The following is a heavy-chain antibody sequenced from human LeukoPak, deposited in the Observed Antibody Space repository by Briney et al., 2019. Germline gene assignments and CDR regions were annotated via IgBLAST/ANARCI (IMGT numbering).Heavy chain of an antibody. Sequence: PSETLSLTCTVSAGSISSSDYYWGWIRQSPGKGLEWIGRISYSGNTYYNPSLKSRVTISVDTSKNHFSLRLSSVTAADTAVYFCSRSTHSYYSDTSGYYPYYYMDVWGEGTTATVSS. CDR2: ISYSGNT. V-gene: IGHV4-39*02. CDR3: SRSTHSYYSDTSGYYPYYYMDV. D-gene: IGHD3-22*01. J-gene: IGHJ6*03. CDR1: AGSISSSDYY.